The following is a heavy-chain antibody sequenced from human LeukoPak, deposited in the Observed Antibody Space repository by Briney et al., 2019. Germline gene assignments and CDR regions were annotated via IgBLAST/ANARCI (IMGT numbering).Heavy chain of an antibody. Sequence: PSETLSLTCTVSGGSISSYYWSWIRQPPGKGLEWIGYIYYSGSTNYNPSLKSRVTISVDTSKNQFSLKLSSVTAADTAVYYCASVITSRGWFDPGAREPWSPSPQ. CDR1: GGSISSYY. D-gene: IGHD3-10*01. J-gene: IGHJ5*02. V-gene: IGHV4-59*01. CDR3: ASVITSRGWFDP. CDR2: IYYSGST.